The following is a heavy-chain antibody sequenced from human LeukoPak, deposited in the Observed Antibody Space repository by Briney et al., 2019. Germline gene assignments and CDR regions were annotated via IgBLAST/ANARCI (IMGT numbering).Heavy chain of an antibody. CDR2: ISSSSSYI. CDR1: GFTFSSYW. J-gene: IGHJ5*02. V-gene: IGHV3-21*01. D-gene: IGHD6-13*01. CDR3: ARDWGGSSWYENWFDP. Sequence: GGSLRLSCAASGFTFSSYWMHWVRQVPGKGLEWVSSISSSSSYIYYADSVKGRFTISRDNAKNSLYLQMNSLRAEDTAVYYCARDWGGSSWYENWFDPWGQGTLVTVSS.